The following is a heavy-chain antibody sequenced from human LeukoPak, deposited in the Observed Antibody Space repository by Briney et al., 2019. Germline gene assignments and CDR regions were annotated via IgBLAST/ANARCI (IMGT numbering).Heavy chain of an antibody. CDR1: GFTFSSYS. CDR2: ISSSSSYI. D-gene: IGHD3-16*02. V-gene: IGHV3-21*01. Sequence: GGSLRLSCAASGFTFSSYSMNWVRQAPGKGLEWVSSISSSSSYIYYADSVKGRFTISRDNAENSLYLQMNSLRAEDTAVYYCARSLSLYAQFDYWGQGTLVTVSS. J-gene: IGHJ4*02. CDR3: ARSLSLYAQFDY.